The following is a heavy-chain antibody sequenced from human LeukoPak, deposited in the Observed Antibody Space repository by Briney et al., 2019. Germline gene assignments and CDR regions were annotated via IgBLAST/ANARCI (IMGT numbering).Heavy chain of an antibody. V-gene: IGHV3-48*03. CDR1: GFTFSSYE. Sequence: GGSLTLSCAASGFTFSSYEMNWVRQAPGKGLEWVSYISSCGSTIYYADSVKGRFTISRDNAKISLYLQMNSRRAEDTAVYYCASALLWFGELLTLWGQGTLVTVSS. CDR3: ASALLWFGELLTL. CDR2: ISSCGSTI. D-gene: IGHD3-10*01. J-gene: IGHJ4*02.